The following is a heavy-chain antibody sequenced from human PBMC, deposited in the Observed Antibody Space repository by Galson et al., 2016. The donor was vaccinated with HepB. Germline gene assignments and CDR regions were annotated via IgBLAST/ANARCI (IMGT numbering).Heavy chain of an antibody. CDR1: GFTFSSYA. V-gene: IGHV3-23*01. J-gene: IGHJ4*02. D-gene: IGHD3-16*01. Sequence: SLRLSCAYFGFTFSSYAMAWVRQAPGKGLEWVSTITGGAGTTFYADSVKGRFSISRDNSKNTLHLQITGLRAEDTAVYYCARAAGGVMGSYYFDYWGQGTLVTVSS. CDR2: ITGGAGTT. CDR3: ARAAGGVMGSYYFDY.